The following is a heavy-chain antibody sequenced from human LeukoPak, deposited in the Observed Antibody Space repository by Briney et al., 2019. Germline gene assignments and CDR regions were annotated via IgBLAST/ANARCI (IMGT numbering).Heavy chain of an antibody. CDR1: GGSISGYY. CDR2: IYYTGST. CDR3: ARTTGRGALSFDP. D-gene: IGHD3-10*01. V-gene: IGHV4-59*08. J-gene: IGHJ5*02. Sequence: SETLSLTCSVSGGSISGYYWSWIRQPPGKGLEWSGYIYYTGSTNYNPSLKSRVTISVDTSKNQFSLKLSSVTAADTAVYYCARTTGRGALSFDPWGQGTLVTVSS.